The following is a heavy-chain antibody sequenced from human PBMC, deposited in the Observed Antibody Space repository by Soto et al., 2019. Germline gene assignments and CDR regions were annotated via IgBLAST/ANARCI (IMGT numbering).Heavy chain of an antibody. CDR2: ISSSGSTI. J-gene: IGHJ4*02. CDR3: ARGVRYFDRSSKYYFDY. CDR1: GFTFSSYE. V-gene: IGHV3-48*03. Sequence: PGGSLRLPCAASGFTFSSYEMNWVRQAPGKGLEWVSYISSSGSTIYYADSVKGRFTISRDNAKSSLYLQMNSLRAEDTAVYYCARGVRYFDRSSKYYFDYWGQGTLVTVSS. D-gene: IGHD3-9*01.